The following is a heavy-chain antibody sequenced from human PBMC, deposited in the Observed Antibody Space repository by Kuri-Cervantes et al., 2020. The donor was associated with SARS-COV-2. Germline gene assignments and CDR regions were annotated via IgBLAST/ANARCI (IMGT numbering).Heavy chain of an antibody. D-gene: IGHD2-2*01. CDR1: GFTFSSYS. J-gene: IGHJ5*02. CDR3: ARDAALFRCSSTSCYVLRWFDP. CDR2: ISGSGGST. Sequence: GESLKISCAASGFTFSSYSMNWVRQAPGKGLEWVSAISGSGGSTYYADSVKGRFTISRDNSKNTLYLQMNSLRAEDTAVYYCARDAALFRCSSTSCYVLRWFDPWGQGTLVTVSS. V-gene: IGHV3-23*01.